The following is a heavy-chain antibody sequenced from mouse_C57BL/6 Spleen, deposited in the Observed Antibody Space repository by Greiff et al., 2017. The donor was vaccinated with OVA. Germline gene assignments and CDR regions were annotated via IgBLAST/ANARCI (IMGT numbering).Heavy chain of an antibody. V-gene: IGHV1-53*01. CDR2: INPSNGGT. CDR3: AREDDGKPGYFDV. J-gene: IGHJ1*03. CDR1: GYTFTSYW. D-gene: IGHD2-1*01. Sequence: QVQLQQPGTELVKPGASVKLSCKASGYTFTSYWMTWVKQRPGQGLEWIGNINPSNGGTNYNEKFKSKATLTVDKSSSTAYMQLSSLTSEESAVYDCAREDDGKPGYFDVWGTGTTVTVSS.